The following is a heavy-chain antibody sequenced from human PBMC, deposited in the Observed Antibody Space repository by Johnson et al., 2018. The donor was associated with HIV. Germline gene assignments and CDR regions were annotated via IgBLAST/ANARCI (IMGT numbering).Heavy chain of an antibody. CDR1: GFTVSSNY. V-gene: IGHV3-53*01. CDR2: IYSGGST. J-gene: IGHJ3*02. CDR3: ARDHRAYCGGDCYSDAFDI. Sequence: VQLVESGGGLIQPGGSLRLSCAVSGFTVSSNYMSWVRQAPGKGLEWVSVIYSGGSTYYADSVKGRFTISSDNSKNTLYLQMNSLRAEDTAVYYCARDHRAYCGGDCYSDAFDIWGQGTMVTVSS. D-gene: IGHD2-21*02.